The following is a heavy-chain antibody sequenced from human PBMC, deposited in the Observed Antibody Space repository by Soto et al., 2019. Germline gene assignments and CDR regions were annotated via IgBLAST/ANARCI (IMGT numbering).Heavy chain of an antibody. J-gene: IGHJ5*02. CDR2: IWYDGSNK. CDR3: ARDKNYDFWSGFDP. V-gene: IGHV3-33*01. CDR1: GFTFSSYG. D-gene: IGHD3-3*01. Sequence: QVQLVESGGGVVQPGRSLRLSCAASGFTFSSYGMHWVRQAPGKGLEWVAVIWYDGSNKYYADSVKGRFTISRDNSKNTLYLKMNSLRAEDTAVYYCARDKNYDFWSGFDPWGQGTLVTVSS.